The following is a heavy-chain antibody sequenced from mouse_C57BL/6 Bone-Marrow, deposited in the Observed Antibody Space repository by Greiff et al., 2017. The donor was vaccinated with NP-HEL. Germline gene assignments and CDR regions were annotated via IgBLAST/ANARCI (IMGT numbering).Heavy chain of an antibody. Sequence: EVKLMESGGDLVKPGGSLKLSCAASGFTFSSYGMSWVRQTPDKRLEWVATISSGGSYTYYPDSVKGRFTISRDNAKNTLYLQMSSLKSEDTAMYYCARHLLRREYFDVWGTGTTVTVSS. CDR2: ISSGGSYT. J-gene: IGHJ1*03. CDR1: GFTFSSYG. V-gene: IGHV5-6*01. D-gene: IGHD2-12*01. CDR3: ARHLLRREYFDV.